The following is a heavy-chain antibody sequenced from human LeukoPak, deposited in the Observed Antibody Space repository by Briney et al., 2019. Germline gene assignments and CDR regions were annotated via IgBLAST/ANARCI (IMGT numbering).Heavy chain of an antibody. CDR2: ISSSSGYI. V-gene: IGHV3-21*01. CDR3: ARSLIFDY. Sequence: PGGSLRLSCAASGFTFSSYSMNWVRQAPGKGLEWVSSISSSSGYIYYADSVKGRFTISRDNAKNSLYLQMNSLRAEDTAVYYCARSLIFDYWGQGTLVTVSS. D-gene: IGHD2-8*01. CDR1: GFTFSSYS. J-gene: IGHJ4*02.